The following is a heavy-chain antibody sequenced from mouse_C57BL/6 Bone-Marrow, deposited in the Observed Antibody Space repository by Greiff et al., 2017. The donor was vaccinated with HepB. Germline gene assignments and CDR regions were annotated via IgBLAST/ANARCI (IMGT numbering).Heavy chain of an antibody. Sequence: QVQLQQPGAELVKPGASVKLSCKASGYTFTSYWMHWVKQRPGQGLEWIGMIHPNSGSTNYNEKFKSKATLTVDKSSSTAYMQLSSLTSEDSAVYYCARDGVYYGYCYAMDYWGQGTSVTVSS. V-gene: IGHV1-64*01. CDR2: IHPNSGST. J-gene: IGHJ4*01. CDR3: ARDGVYYGYCYAMDY. CDR1: GYTFTSYW. D-gene: IGHD2-2*01.